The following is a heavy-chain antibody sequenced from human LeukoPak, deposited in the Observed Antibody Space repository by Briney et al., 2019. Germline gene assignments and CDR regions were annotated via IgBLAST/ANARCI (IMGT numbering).Heavy chain of an antibody. V-gene: IGHV6-1*01. J-gene: IGHJ5*01. D-gene: IGHD1-1*01. CDR3: ARAVAGTEGWFNS. Sequence: SQTLSLTRAISGDSVSSDSAAWNWIRQSPSRGLEWLGRTYYRSKWYNDYSASVKSRITINPDTSKNQFSLQLNSVTPEGTAVYYCARAVAGTEGWFNSWGQGTLVTVSS. CDR2: TYYRSKWYN. CDR1: GDSVSSDSAA.